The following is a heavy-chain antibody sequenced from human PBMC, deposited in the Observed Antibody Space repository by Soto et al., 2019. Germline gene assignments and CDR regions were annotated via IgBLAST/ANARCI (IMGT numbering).Heavy chain of an antibody. Sequence: EVQLVESGGGLVQPGGSLRLSCEVSGFTFSSYWMHWVRQVPGKGLVWVSRTNEDGTTTNYADSVRGRFTISRDNAKNTLNLERIGRRGNDTVLYYCTRDGGGRGGYWGQGTLVTVSS. CDR3: TRDGGGRGGY. V-gene: IGHV3-74*01. CDR2: TNEDGTTT. J-gene: IGHJ4*02. D-gene: IGHD3-16*01. CDR1: GFTFSSYW.